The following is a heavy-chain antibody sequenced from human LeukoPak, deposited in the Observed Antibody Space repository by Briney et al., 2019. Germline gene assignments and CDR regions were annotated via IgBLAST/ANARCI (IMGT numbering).Heavy chain of an antibody. D-gene: IGHD4-11*01. J-gene: IGHJ4*02. CDR2: IGARDGRT. Sequence: GGSLRLSCAASGFTFRNYAMTWVRQAPGKGLDWVALIGARDGRTYYADSVKGRFTISRDNSNNTLYLQMNSLRAEDTAVYYCAKLTTSWGQGTLVTVSS. CDR1: GFTFRNYA. V-gene: IGHV3-23*01. CDR3: AKLTTS.